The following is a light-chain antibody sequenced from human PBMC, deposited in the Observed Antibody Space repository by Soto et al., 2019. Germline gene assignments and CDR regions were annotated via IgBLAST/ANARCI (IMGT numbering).Light chain of an antibody. CDR3: QQTYSSPYT. CDR1: QRISSY. Sequence: DIQMTQSPSSLSASVGDRVTITCRASQRISSYLNWYQQKPGKAPKLLIFAASSLQSGVPSRFNGRGSGTDFTLTISSLQPEDFATYYGQQTYSSPYTFGQGTKLEIK. J-gene: IGKJ2*01. V-gene: IGKV1-39*01. CDR2: AAS.